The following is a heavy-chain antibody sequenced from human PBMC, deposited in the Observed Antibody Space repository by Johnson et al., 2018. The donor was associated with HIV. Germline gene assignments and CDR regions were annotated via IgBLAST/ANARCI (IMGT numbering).Heavy chain of an antibody. CDR1: GFTFSSYG. V-gene: IGHV3-30*02. CDR2: IQYDGTNK. J-gene: IGHJ3*02. Sequence: QMQLVESGGGVVQPGGSLRLSCAASGFTFSSYGMHWVRQVPGNGLEWVTFIQYDGTNKYYADSVKGRFTISRDNAKNTLYLQLNSLRVEDTAIYYCARAQLLADDAFNNWGQGTMVTVSS. CDR3: ARAQLLADDAFNN. D-gene: IGHD6-6*01.